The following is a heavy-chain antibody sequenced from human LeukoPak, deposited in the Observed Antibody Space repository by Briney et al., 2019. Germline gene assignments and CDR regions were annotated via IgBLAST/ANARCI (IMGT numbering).Heavy chain of an antibody. J-gene: IGHJ4*02. Sequence: GGSLRLSCAASGFTFSNAWMSWVRQAPGKGLEWVGRIKSKTDGGTTDYAAPVKGRFTIPRDDSKNTLYLQMNSLKTEDTAVYYCTTGGSVATTNKTFDYWGQGTLVTVSS. V-gene: IGHV3-15*01. CDR3: TTGGSVATTNKTFDY. CDR1: GFTFSNAW. CDR2: IKSKTDGGTT. D-gene: IGHD5-12*01.